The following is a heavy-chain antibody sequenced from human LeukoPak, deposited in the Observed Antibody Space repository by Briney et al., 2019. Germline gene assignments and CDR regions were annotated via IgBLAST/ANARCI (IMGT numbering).Heavy chain of an antibody. V-gene: IGHV3-21*03. CDR1: GFKFTVHS. CDR2: ITGTGSQFDDV. Sequence: GRSLRLSCAASGFKFTVHSMNCVRQTPRSGHEWGSRITGTGSQFDDVDYADSVRGRFTISRDNAKDSLFLEMSGLRVEDTGIYFCARETGFADAFDFWGRGTLVTVSS. J-gene: IGHJ3*01. CDR3: ARETGFADAFDF.